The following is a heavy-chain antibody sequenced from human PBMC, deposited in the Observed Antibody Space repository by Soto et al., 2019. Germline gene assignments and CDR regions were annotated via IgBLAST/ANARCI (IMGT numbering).Heavy chain of an antibody. Sequence: QVQLVESGGGVVQPGRSLRLSCAASGFTFSSYAMHWVRQAPGKGLEWVAVISYDGSNKYYADSVKGRFTISRDNSENTLYLQMNSLRAADTAVYYCARAWDYWGQGTLVTVSS. CDR2: ISYDGSNK. V-gene: IGHV3-30-3*01. CDR3: ARAWDY. CDR1: GFTFSSYA. J-gene: IGHJ4*02.